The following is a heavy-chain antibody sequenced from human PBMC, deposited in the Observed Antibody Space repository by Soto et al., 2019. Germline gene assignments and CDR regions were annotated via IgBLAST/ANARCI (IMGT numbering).Heavy chain of an antibody. V-gene: IGHV1-46*01. CDR3: ARRENGYYYDNSGSDAFDI. Sequence: ASVKVSCKASGYTFTSYYMHWVRQAPGQGLEWMGIINPSGGSTSYAQKFQGRVTMTRDTSTSTVYMELSSLRSEDTAVYYCARRENGYYYDNSGSDAFDIWGQGTMVTVSS. CDR2: INPSGGST. D-gene: IGHD3-22*01. CDR1: GYTFTSYY. J-gene: IGHJ3*02.